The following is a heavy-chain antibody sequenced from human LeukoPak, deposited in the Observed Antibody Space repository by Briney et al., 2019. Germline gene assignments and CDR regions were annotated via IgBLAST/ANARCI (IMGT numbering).Heavy chain of an antibody. CDR2: IYYSGST. CDR3: AKSGGYGLIDY. Sequence: PSETLSLTCTVSGGSISSYYWSWIRQPPGKGLEWIGYIYYSGSTNYNPSLKSRVTISVDTSKNQFSLKLSSVTAADTAMYYRAKSGGYGLIDYWGQGTLVTVSS. V-gene: IGHV4-59*08. CDR1: GGSISSYY. J-gene: IGHJ4*02. D-gene: IGHD1-26*01.